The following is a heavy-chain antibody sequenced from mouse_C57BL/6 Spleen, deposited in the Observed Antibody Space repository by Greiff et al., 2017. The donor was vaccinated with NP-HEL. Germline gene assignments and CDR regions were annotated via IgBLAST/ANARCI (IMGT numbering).Heavy chain of an antibody. CDR2: IHPNSGST. CDR3: ARSGDYDGFAY. Sequence: VQLQQPGAELVKPGASVKLSRKASGYTFTSYWMHWVKQRPGQGLEWIGMIHPNSGSTNYNEKFKSKATLTVDKSSSTAYMQLSSLTSEDSAVYYCARSGDYDGFAYWGQGTLVTVSA. J-gene: IGHJ3*01. CDR1: GYTFTSYW. V-gene: IGHV1-64*01. D-gene: IGHD2-4*01.